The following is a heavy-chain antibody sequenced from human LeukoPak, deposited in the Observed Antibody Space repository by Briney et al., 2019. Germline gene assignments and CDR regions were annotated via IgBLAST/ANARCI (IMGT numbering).Heavy chain of an antibody. V-gene: IGHV1-46*01. CDR2: INPSGGST. CDR3: ARAYSSSWYFNWFDP. Sequence: ASVKVSCKASGYTFTGYYMHWVRQAPGQGLEWMGIINPSGGSTSYAQKFQGRVTMTRDMSTSTVYMELSSLRSEDTAVYYCARAYSSSWYFNWFDPWGQGTLVTVSS. D-gene: IGHD6-13*01. J-gene: IGHJ5*02. CDR1: GYTFTGYY.